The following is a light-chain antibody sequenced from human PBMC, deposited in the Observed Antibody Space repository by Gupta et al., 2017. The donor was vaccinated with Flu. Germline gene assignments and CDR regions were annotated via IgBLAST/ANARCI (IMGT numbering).Light chain of an antibody. CDR3: QQSYSTPYS. Sequence: DIQMTQSPSSLSASVGDRVTITCRTSQSISSRLNWYQQKPGKAPKLLIYGASTLQGGVPSRFGGSGSGTDFTLTITSLRPEDFATYYCQQSYSTPYSFGQGTKLDVK. CDR2: GAS. CDR1: QSISSR. J-gene: IGKJ2*03. V-gene: IGKV1-39*01.